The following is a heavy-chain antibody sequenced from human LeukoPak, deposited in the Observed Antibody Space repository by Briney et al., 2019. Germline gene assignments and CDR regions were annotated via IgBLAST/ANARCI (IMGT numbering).Heavy chain of an antibody. V-gene: IGHV3-23*01. CDR2: ISGSGGST. Sequence: GGSLRLSCAASGFTVSSNYMSWVRQAPGKGLEWVSAISGSGGSTYYADSVKGRFIISRDNSKNTLYLQMNSLRAEDTAVYYCAKPAGGMIVVVIGAFDIWGQGTMVTVSS. J-gene: IGHJ3*02. CDR1: GFTVSSNY. CDR3: AKPAGGMIVVVIGAFDI. D-gene: IGHD3-22*01.